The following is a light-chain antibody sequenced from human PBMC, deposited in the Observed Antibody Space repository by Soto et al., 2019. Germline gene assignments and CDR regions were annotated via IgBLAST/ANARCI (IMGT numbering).Light chain of an antibody. Sequence: DIVMTQSPLSLPVTPGEPASISCKSGQSLLHSNEHYYLDWYLQRPGQSPQLLIYLGSNRASGVHDRFSGSGSGTDFTLKISRVEAEDVGVYYCMQALQTPRTFGQGTKVEIK. V-gene: IGKV2-28*01. CDR1: QSLLHSNEHYY. CDR3: MQALQTPRT. CDR2: LGS. J-gene: IGKJ1*01.